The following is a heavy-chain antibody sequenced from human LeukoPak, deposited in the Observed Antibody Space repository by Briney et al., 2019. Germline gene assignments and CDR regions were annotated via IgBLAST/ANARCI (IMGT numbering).Heavy chain of an antibody. CDR1: GYIFTDYY. Sequence: ASVKVSCKASGYIFTDYYMYWVRQAPGQGLEWMGWINPNSGDTGYAQKFQGRVTMTRNTSISTAYMELSSLRSEDTAVYYCARSTWRSYYVFDYWGQGTLVTVSS. J-gene: IGHJ4*02. D-gene: IGHD1-26*01. CDR2: INPNSGDT. CDR3: ARSTWRSYYVFDY. V-gene: IGHV1-8*02.